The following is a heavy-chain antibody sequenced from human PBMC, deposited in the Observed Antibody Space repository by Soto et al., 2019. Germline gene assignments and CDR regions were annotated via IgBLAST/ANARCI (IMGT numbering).Heavy chain of an antibody. CDR2: ISTTRTTI. D-gene: IGHD3-16*01. CDR3: ARDRVGLDY. Sequence: EVQLVESGGGLVNPGGSRKLSCEASGFTLSNYNMNWVRQPPGKGLEWLAYISTTRTTIYYADSVKGRFTIARDNVKSSLYLYMNSLRDEDTAVYYCARDRVGLDYWGQGTLVTVSS. J-gene: IGHJ4*02. CDR1: GFTLSNYN. V-gene: IGHV3-48*02.